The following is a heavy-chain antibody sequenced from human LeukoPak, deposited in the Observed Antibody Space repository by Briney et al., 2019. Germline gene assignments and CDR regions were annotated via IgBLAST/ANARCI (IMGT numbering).Heavy chain of an antibody. CDR1: GYTFTSYG. D-gene: IGHD5-12*01. Sequence: ASVKVSCKASGYTFTSYGISWVRQAPGQGLEWMGWISAYNGNTNYAQKLQGRVTMTTDTSTSTACMELRSLRSDDTAVYYCARDLGYSGYDSAIDYWGQGTLVTVSS. CDR2: ISAYNGNT. CDR3: ARDLGYSGYDSAIDY. V-gene: IGHV1-18*04. J-gene: IGHJ4*02.